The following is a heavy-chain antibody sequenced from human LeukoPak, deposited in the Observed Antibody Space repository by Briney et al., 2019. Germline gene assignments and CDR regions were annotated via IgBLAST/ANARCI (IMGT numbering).Heavy chain of an antibody. CDR1: GFTFSSFG. CDR3: ARDLTERKYYIAY. D-gene: IGHD2-8*02. V-gene: IGHV3-30*02. J-gene: IGHJ4*02. CDR2: IGYTGTDT. Sequence: GGSLRLSCAASGFTFSSFGMHWVRQAPGEGLEWVAYIGYTGTDTYYADSVKGRFTISRDNSKNTVHLQVNSLRAADTVLYSCARDLTERKYYIAYWGQGTLVTVSS.